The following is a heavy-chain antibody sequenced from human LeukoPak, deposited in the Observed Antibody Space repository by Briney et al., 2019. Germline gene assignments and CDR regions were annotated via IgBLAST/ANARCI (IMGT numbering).Heavy chain of an antibody. CDR1: GFTFSTYA. CDR2: ISTSGDTT. J-gene: IGHJ4*02. V-gene: IGHV3-23*01. CDR3: ARGSPLSYYFVY. Sequence: GESLRLSCAASGFTFSTYAMHWVRQAPGKGLEWVSIISTSGDTTYYAGSVKGRFTISRDNSKNTLFLQMNSLRAEDTAVYYCARGSPLSYYFVYWGQGTLVTVSS. D-gene: IGHD2/OR15-2a*01.